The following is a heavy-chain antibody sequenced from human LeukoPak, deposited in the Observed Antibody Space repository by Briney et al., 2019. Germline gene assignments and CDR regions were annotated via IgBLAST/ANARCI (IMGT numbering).Heavy chain of an antibody. CDR3: AKVGVAGNDY. J-gene: IGHJ4*02. D-gene: IGHD6-19*01. CDR2: ISGSGGST. CDR1: GFTFSSYG. V-gene: IGHV3-23*01. Sequence: GGSLRLSCAASGFTFSSYGMSWVRQAPGKGLEWVSAISGSGGSTYYADSVKGRFTISRDNSKNTLYPQMNSLRAEDTAVYYCAKVGVAGNDYWGQGTLVTVSS.